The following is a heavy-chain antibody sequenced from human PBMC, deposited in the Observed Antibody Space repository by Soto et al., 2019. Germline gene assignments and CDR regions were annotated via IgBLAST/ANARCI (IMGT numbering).Heavy chain of an antibody. D-gene: IGHD6-19*01. V-gene: IGHV6-1*01. CDR1: GYSVSSNSAA. CDR3: ARDTPLGGSGWSGNV. J-gene: IGHJ6*02. CDR2: TYYRSKWYN. Sequence: SHTLSLTCAISGYSVSSNSAAWNLIRQSPSRGLEWLGRTYYRSKWYNDYAVSVKSRITINPGTSKNQFSLQLNSVTPEDTAVYYCARDTPLGGSGWSGNVWGQGTTVTVSS.